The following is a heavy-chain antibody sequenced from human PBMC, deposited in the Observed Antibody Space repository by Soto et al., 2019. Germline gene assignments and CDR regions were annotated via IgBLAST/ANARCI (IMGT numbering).Heavy chain of an antibody. CDR2: FGPEDGET. CDR3: ATVTYCSSTSCYYYFDY. CDR1: GYTLTELS. Sequence: ASVKVSCKVSGYTLTELSMHWVRQAPGKGLEWMGGFGPEDGETIYAQKFQGRVTMTEDTSTDTAYMELSSLRSEDTAVYYCATVTYCSSTSCYYYFDYWGQGTLVTVSS. V-gene: IGHV1-24*01. J-gene: IGHJ4*02. D-gene: IGHD2-2*01.